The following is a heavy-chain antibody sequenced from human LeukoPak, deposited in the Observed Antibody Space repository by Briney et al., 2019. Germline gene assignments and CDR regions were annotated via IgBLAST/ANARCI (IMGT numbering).Heavy chain of an antibody. D-gene: IGHD1-14*01. J-gene: IGHJ6*02. Sequence: PGGSLRLSCAASGFTFSSYWVHWVRQAPGKGVVWVSRINSDGSNTSHADSVRGRFTISRDNAKNTLYLQMNSLGAEHTAVYYCARRPPPDESGYYYYYGMDVWGQGTTVTVSS. CDR3: ARRPPPDESGYYYYYGMDV. CDR2: INSDGSNT. V-gene: IGHV3-74*01. CDR1: GFTFSSYW.